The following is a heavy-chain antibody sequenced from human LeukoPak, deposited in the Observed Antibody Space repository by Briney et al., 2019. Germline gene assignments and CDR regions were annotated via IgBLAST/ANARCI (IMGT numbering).Heavy chain of an antibody. V-gene: IGHV3-48*03. CDR1: GFTFSSYE. CDR3: ARRSAVAGTLDY. J-gene: IGHJ4*02. Sequence: GGSLRLSCAASGFTFSSYEMNWVRQAPGKGLEWVSYISNSGSTIYYTDSVKGRFTISRDNAKNTLYLQLSSLRAEDTAVYYCARRSAVAGTLDYWGQGTLVTVSS. D-gene: IGHD6-19*01. CDR2: ISNSGSTI.